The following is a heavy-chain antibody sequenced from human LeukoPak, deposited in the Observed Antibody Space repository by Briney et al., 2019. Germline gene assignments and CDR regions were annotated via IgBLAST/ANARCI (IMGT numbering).Heavy chain of an antibody. CDR3: ARDPRNIVVVVAATTFDP. CDR1: GYTFTSYG. V-gene: IGHV1-18*01. Sequence: EASVKVSCKASGYTFTSYGISWVRQAPGQGLEWMGWISAYNGNTNYAQKLQGRVTMTTDTSTSTAYMELRSLRSDDTAVYYCARDPRNIVVVVAATTFDPWGQGTLVTVSS. CDR2: ISAYNGNT. D-gene: IGHD2-15*01. J-gene: IGHJ5*02.